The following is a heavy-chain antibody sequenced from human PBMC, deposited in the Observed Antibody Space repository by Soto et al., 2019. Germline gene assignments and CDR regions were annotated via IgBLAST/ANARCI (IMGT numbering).Heavy chain of an antibody. CDR2: IVVGSGNT. Sequence: GASVKVSCKASGFTFTSSAVQWVRQARGQRLEWIGWIVVGSGNTNYAQKFQERVTITRDMSTGTAYMELSSLRSEDTAVYYCAAAEWELNYYYGMDVWGQGTTVTVSS. V-gene: IGHV1-58*01. D-gene: IGHD1-26*01. CDR1: GFTFTSSA. J-gene: IGHJ6*02. CDR3: AAAEWELNYYYGMDV.